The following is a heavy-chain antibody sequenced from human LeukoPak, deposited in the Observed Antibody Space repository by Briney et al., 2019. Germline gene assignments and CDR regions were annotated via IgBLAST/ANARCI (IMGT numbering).Heavy chain of an antibody. CDR1: GGSISSSNW. V-gene: IGHV4-4*02. CDR2: IYHSGST. D-gene: IGHD3-22*01. J-gene: IGHJ5*01. Sequence: SGTLSLTCAVSGGSISSSNWWSWVRQPPGKGLEWIGEIYHSGSTNYNPSLKSRVTISVDTSKNQLSLKVTSVTAADTAVYYCARGLGVGHDSSGSDWFDSWGQGTLVTVSS. CDR3: ARGLGVGHDSSGSDWFDS.